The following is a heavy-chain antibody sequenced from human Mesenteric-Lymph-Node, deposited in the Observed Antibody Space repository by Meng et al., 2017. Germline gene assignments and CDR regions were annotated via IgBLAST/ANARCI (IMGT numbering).Heavy chain of an antibody. D-gene: IGHD5-24*01. Sequence: GESLKISCAASGFTFSSYEMNWVRQAPGKGLEWLSSISSSSTYIYYADSVRGRFTISRDNAKNSLLRQMNSLRAEDTAIYYCARIRVERATGTAFDIWGQGTMVTVSS. V-gene: IGHV3-21*06. CDR2: ISSSSTYI. CDR1: GFTFSSYE. J-gene: IGHJ3*02. CDR3: ARIRVERATGTAFDI.